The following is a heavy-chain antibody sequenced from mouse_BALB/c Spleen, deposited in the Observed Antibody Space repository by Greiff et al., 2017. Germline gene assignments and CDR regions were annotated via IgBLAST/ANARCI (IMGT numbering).Heavy chain of an antibody. J-gene: IGHJ2*01. V-gene: IGHV5-4*02. Sequence: EVKLMESGGGLVKPGGSLKLSCAASGFTFSDYYMYWVRQTPEKRLEWVATISDGGSYTYYPDSVKGRFTISRDNAKNNLYLQMSSLKSEDTAMYYCARGGGYFDYWGQGTTLTVSS. CDR1: GFTFSDYY. CDR3: ARGGGYFDY. CDR2: ISDGGSYT.